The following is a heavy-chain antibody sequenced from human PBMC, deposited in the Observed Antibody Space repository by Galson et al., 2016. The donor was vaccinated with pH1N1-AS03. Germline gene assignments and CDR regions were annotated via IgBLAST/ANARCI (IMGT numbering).Heavy chain of an antibody. D-gene: IGHD3-10*01. Sequence: SLRLSCAASGFTFSNLWMHWVRQGPGKGPVWVARVNGDGSSTTYADSGKGRFTISRDNAKNTVYLQMISLRAEDTAVYYCATGRGYYYEYWGQGTLVTVSS. CDR3: ATGRGYYYEY. J-gene: IGHJ4*02. CDR1: GFTFSNLW. CDR2: VNGDGSST. V-gene: IGHV3-74*01.